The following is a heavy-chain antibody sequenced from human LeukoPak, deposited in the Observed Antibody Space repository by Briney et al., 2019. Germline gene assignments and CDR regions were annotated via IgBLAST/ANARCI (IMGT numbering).Heavy chain of an antibody. CDR3: ARGYYDILTGYFIDY. Sequence: SETPSLTCTVSGGSISSYYWSWIRQPPGKGLEWIGYIYYSGSTNYNPSLKSRVTISVDTSKNQFSLKLSSVTAADTAVYYCARGYYDILTGYFIDYWGQGTLVTVSS. CDR1: GGSISSYY. CDR2: IYYSGST. J-gene: IGHJ4*02. V-gene: IGHV4-59*01. D-gene: IGHD3-9*01.